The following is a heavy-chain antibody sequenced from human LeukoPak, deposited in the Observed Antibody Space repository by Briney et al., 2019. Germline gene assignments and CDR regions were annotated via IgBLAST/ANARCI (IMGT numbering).Heavy chain of an antibody. V-gene: IGHV4-34*01. CDR2: INHSGST. CDR3: ARGIRSWFDP. Sequence: SETLSLTCAVYGGSFSGYYWSWIRQPPGKGLEWIGEINHSGSTNYNPSLKSRVTIPVDTSKNQFSLKLSSVTAADTAVYYCARGIRSWFDPWGQGTLATVSS. CDR1: GGSFSGYY. J-gene: IGHJ5*02.